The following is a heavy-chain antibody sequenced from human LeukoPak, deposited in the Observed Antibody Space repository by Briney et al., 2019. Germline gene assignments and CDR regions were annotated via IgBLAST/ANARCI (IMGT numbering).Heavy chain of an antibody. V-gene: IGHV1-46*01. Sequence: GASVKVSCKASGYAFTNYYMHWVRQAPGQGLEWMGIINPSGGSTSYAQKFQGRVTMTRDTSISTAYMELCRLRSDDTAVYYCARPCSSTSCYRYWGQGTLVTVSS. CDR2: INPSGGST. CDR3: ARPCSSTSCYRY. CDR1: GYAFTNYY. D-gene: IGHD2-2*01. J-gene: IGHJ4*02.